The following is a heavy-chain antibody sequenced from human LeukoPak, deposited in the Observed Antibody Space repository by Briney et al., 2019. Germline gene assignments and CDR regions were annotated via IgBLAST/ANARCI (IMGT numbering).Heavy chain of an antibody. CDR1: GRSFSGYY. J-gene: IGHJ4*02. D-gene: IGHD5-18*01. CDR2: INHSGST. CDR3: ASYGGYSYGLAY. V-gene: IGHV4-34*01. Sequence: SETLSLTCAVYGRSFSGYYWSWIRQPPGKGLEWIGEINHSGSTNYNPSLKSRVTISVDTSKNQFSLKLSSVTAADTAVYYCASYGGYSYGLAYWGQGTLVTVSS.